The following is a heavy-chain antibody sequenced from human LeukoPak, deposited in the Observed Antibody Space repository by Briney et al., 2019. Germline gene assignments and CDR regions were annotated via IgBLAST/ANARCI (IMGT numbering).Heavy chain of an antibody. CDR1: GFTFSSYA. D-gene: IGHD6-19*01. CDR2: ISYDGSNK. V-gene: IGHV3-30*04. J-gene: IGHJ4*02. CDR3: ARASSGWD. Sequence: PGGSLRLSCAASGFTFSSYAMHWVRQAPGKGLEWVAVISYDGSNKYYADSVKGRFTISRDNSKNTLYLQMNSLRAEDTAVYYCARASSGWDWGQGTLVTVSS.